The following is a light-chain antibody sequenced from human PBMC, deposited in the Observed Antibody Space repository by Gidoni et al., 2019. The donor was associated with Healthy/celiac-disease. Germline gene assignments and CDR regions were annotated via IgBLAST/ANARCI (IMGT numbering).Light chain of an antibody. CDR1: QSISSY. CDR2: AAS. V-gene: IGKV1-39*01. J-gene: IGKJ2*01. CDR3: QQSYSTLMYT. Sequence: DIQMTQSPSSLSASVGDRVTITCRASQSISSYLNWYQQKPGKAPKLLIYAASSLQSGVPYRFSGSGSGTEFTLTISSLQTEDFAIYYCQQSYSTLMYTFGQGTKLEIK.